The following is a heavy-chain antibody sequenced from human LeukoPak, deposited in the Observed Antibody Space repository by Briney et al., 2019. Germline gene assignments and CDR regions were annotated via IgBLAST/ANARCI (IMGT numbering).Heavy chain of an antibody. CDR3: ARGILLWFGERSNWFDP. CDR2: IDPSDSYT. Sequence: GESLKISCKGSGYSFTSYWISWVRPMPGKGLEWMGRIDPSDSYTNYSPSFQGHVTISADKSIRTAYLQWSSLKASDTAMYYCARGILLWFGERSNWFDPWGQGTLVTVSS. J-gene: IGHJ5*02. V-gene: IGHV5-10-1*01. CDR1: GYSFTSYW. D-gene: IGHD3-10*01.